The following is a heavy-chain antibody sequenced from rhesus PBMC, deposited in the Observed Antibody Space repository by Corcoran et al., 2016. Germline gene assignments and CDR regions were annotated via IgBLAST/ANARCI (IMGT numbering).Heavy chain of an antibody. J-gene: IGHJ4*01. CDR3: ARVGTTPNFDY. V-gene: IGHV4-122*02. Sequence: QLQLQESGPGLVKPSETLSLTCAVSGYSISSGSGWSWIRQPPGKGLEWIGYISYSGSTSYNPSLKSRVTISRDTSKNQFSLKLSSVTAADTAVYYCARVGTTPNFDYWGQGVLVTVSS. D-gene: IGHD1-14*01. CDR1: GYSISSGSG. CDR2: ISYSGST.